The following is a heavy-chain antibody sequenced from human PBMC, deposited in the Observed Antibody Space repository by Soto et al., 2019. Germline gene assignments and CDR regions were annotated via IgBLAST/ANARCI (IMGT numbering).Heavy chain of an antibody. Sequence: QVQLVESGGGVVQPGRSLRLSCAASGFTFSSYAMHWVRQAPGKGLEWVAVISYDGSNKYYADSVKGRFTISRDNSKNTLYLQMNSLRAEDTAVYYCARGGRWDYGGHDLDYWGQGTLVTVCS. V-gene: IGHV3-30-3*01. J-gene: IGHJ4*02. CDR3: ARGGRWDYGGHDLDY. D-gene: IGHD4-17*01. CDR1: GFTFSSYA. CDR2: ISYDGSNK.